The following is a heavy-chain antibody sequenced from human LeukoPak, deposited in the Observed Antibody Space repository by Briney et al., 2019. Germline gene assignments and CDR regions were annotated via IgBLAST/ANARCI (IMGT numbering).Heavy chain of an antibody. CDR3: ARDSRRDGYKGFDY. J-gene: IGHJ4*02. CDR1: GGSISSGDYY. CDR2: IYYSGST. D-gene: IGHD5-24*01. Sequence: SQTLSLTCTVSGGSISSGDYYWGWIRQPPGKGLEWIGYIYYSGSTYYNPSLKSRVTISVDTSKNQFSLKLSSVTAADTAVYYCARDSRRDGYKGFDYWGQGTLVTVSS. V-gene: IGHV4-30-4*01.